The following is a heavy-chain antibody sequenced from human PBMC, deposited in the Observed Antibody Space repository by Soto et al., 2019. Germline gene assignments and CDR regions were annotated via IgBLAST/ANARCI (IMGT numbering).Heavy chain of an antibody. Sequence: PVGSLRLSCAASEFTFTNFWMSWVRQAPGKGLEWVANINEHGSQQYYVDSVEGRFTISRDNAKNSLYLQMNSLRAEDTAVYYCARDNGWNYLVYWGQGTLVTVSS. D-gene: IGHD6-19*01. J-gene: IGHJ4*02. V-gene: IGHV3-7*01. CDR3: ARDNGWNYLVY. CDR1: EFTFTNFW. CDR2: INEHGSQQ.